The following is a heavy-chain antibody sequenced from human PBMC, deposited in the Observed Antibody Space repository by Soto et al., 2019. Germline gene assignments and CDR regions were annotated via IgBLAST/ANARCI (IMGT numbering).Heavy chain of an antibody. J-gene: IGHJ5*02. CDR1: GASISGFY. CDR2: IYATGTT. V-gene: IGHV4-4*07. Sequence: QVQLQESGPGLVKPSETLSLTCTVSGASISGFYWSWIRKSAGKGLEWIGRIYATGTTDYNPSLKSRVMMSVDTSKKQFSLKLMSVTAADTAVYHCVRDGTKTLRDWFDPWGQGISVTVSS. CDR3: VRDGTKTLRDWFDP. D-gene: IGHD1-1*01.